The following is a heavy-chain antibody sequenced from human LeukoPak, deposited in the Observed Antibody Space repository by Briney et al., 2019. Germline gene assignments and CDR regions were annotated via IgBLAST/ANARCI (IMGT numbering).Heavy chain of an antibody. CDR1: GFTFSSYG. CDR3: ARWGRGFDC. J-gene: IGHJ4*02. V-gene: IGHV3-23*01. D-gene: IGHD3-16*01. Sequence: GGTLRLSCAASGFTFSSYGMSWVRQAPGKGLEWVSGISGSGGSTDYAQSAKGRFTISRDNSKNTLYLQMDSLRAEDTAVYYCARWGRGFDCWGQGTLVTVSS. CDR2: ISGSGGST.